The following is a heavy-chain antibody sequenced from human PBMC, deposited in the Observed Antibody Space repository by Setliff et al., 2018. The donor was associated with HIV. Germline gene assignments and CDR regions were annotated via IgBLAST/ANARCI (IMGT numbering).Heavy chain of an antibody. V-gene: IGHV4-39*07. J-gene: IGHJ1*01. CDR2: IYYSGST. CDR1: GGSIKSSSYY. D-gene: IGHD2-8*01. CDR3: ARDMHANINAQDV. Sequence: PSETLSLTCTVSGGSIKSSSYYWGWIRQPPGKGLEWIGSIYYSGSTYYNPSLKSRVTISVDTSKNQFSLMLSSVTAADTAVYYCARDMHANINAQDVWGQGTLVTVSS.